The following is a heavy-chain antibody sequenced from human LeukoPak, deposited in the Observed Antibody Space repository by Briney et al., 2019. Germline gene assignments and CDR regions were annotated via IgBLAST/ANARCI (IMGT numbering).Heavy chain of an antibody. D-gene: IGHD3-22*01. J-gene: IGHJ5*02. CDR3: ARGLVPHSSYWQWFDP. CDR1: GFTVSNNY. Sequence: GGSLRLSCAASGFTVSNNYMSWVRQAPGKGLEWVSVVYSGGGTYYADSVKGRFTTSRDNSQNTLYLQMNSLRVEDTAVYYCARGLVPHSSYWQWFDPWGQGTLVTVSS. V-gene: IGHV3-53*01. CDR2: VYSGGGT.